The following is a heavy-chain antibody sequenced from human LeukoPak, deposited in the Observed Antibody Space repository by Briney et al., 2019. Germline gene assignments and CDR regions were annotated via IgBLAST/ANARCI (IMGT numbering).Heavy chain of an antibody. J-gene: IGHJ2*01. CDR3: ARGGFVNYGSGYFDL. CDR2: IYYSGST. D-gene: IGHD3-10*01. CDR1: GGPISSYY. V-gene: IGHV4-59*08. Sequence: PSETLSLTCTVSGGPISSYYWNWIRQPPGKGLEWIGNIYYSGSTNYNPSLKSRVTISVDTSKNQFSLRLSSVTAADTAVYYCARGGFVNYGSGYFDLWGRGTLVTVSS.